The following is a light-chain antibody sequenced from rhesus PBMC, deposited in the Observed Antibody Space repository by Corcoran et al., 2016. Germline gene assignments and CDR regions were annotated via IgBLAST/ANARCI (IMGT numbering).Light chain of an antibody. V-gene: IGKV3S9*01. Sequence: EIVMTQSPATLPLSPGERATPSCRVSQSGSNYLAWYQQKPGQAPNLPIYGEDSRATGIPDRLSGRGSGTDLTLTISRLEPEDFAVYYCQHYINWPLTFGGGTKVEIK. CDR3: QHYINWPLT. CDR2: GED. J-gene: IGKJ4*01. CDR1: QSGSNY.